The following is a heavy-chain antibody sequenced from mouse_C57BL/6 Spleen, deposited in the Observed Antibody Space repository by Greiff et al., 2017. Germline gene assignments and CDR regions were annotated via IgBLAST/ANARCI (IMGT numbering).Heavy chain of an antibody. CDR2: IYPRDGST. Sequence: VQVVESGPELVQPGASVKLSCKASGYTFTSYDINWVKQRPGQGLEWIGWIYPRDGSTKYNEKFKGKATLTVDTSSSTAYMELHSLTSEDSAVYFCARTYGNYGYAMDYWGQGTSVTVSS. J-gene: IGHJ4*01. CDR3: ARTYGNYGYAMDY. CDR1: GYTFTSYD. V-gene: IGHV1-85*01. D-gene: IGHD2-1*01.